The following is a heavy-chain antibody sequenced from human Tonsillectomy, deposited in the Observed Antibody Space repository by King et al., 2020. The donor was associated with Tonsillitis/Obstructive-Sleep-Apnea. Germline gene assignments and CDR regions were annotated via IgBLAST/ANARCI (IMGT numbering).Heavy chain of an antibody. J-gene: IGHJ4*02. V-gene: IGHV3-66*01. CDR2: IYSDGGGGDT. D-gene: IGHD2-2*01. Sequence: VQLVESGGGLVQPGGSLRLSCAASGFSVSTNYMSWFRQAPGKGLEWVSTIYSDGGGGDTCYADSVTDRFTISRDSSRNKLYLEMTGLLPEDTAVFYCATSPISPSRPFDYWGQGTLVTVSS. CDR3: ATSPISPSRPFDY. CDR1: GFSVSTNY.